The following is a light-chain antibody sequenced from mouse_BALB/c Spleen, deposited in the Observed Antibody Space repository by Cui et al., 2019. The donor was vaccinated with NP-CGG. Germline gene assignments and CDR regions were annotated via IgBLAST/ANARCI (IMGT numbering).Light chain of an antibody. J-gene: IGLJ1*01. CDR1: TGAVTTSNY. CDR2: GTN. CDR3: ALWYSNHWV. V-gene: IGLV1*01. Sequence: QAVVTQDSALTTSPGETVTLTCRSSTGAVTTSNYAYWVQEKPDHLFTGLIGGTNNRPPGVPARFSGSLIGDKAALTITGAQTEDEAIYFCALWYSNHWVFGGGTKLTVL.